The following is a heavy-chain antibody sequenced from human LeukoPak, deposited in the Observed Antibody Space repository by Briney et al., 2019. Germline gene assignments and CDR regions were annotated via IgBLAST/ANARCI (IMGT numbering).Heavy chain of an antibody. V-gene: IGHV1-69*04. D-gene: IGHD5-12*01. Sequence: SVKVSCKASGGTFSSYTISWVRQAPGQGLERMGRIIPILGIANYAQKFQGRVTITADKSTSTAYMELSSLRSEDTAVYYCARDQQATPGYYYYYGMDVWGQGTTVTVSS. CDR1: GGTFSSYT. J-gene: IGHJ6*02. CDR2: IIPILGIA. CDR3: ARDQQATPGYYYYYGMDV.